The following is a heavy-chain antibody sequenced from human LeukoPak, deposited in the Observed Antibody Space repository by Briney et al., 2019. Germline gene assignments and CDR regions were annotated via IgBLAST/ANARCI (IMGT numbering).Heavy chain of an antibody. Sequence: GGSLSLSCATSGLILCIYWMSWLRQAPGKGLEWVANIKQDGSEKYHVDSVKGRFTISRDNAKNSLYLQMNSLRAEDTDVYYCARLYRVYLNWRQGTLVTVSS. CDR2: IKQDGSEK. CDR3: ARLYRVYLN. D-gene: IGHD5/OR15-5a*01. V-gene: IGHV3-7*05. CDR1: GLILCIYW. J-gene: IGHJ4*02.